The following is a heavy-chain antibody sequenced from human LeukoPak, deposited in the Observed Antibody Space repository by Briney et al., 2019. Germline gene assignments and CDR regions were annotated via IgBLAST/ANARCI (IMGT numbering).Heavy chain of an antibody. D-gene: IGHD5-18*01. J-gene: IGHJ4*02. CDR2: IISSSSYI. CDR1: GFTFSSYS. V-gene: IGHV3-21*01. Sequence: GGSLRLSCAASGFTFSSYSMNWVRQAPGKGLEWVSSIISSSSYIYYADSVKGRFTISRDNAKNSLYLQMNSLRAEDTAVYYCARGESGYSYGINWGQGTLVTVSS. CDR3: ARGESGYSYGIN.